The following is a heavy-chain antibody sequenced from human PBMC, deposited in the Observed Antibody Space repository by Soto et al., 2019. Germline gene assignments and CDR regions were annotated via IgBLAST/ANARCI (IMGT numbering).Heavy chain of an antibody. CDR3: ARDLVSGVDTAMVTWFDP. Sequence: ASVKVSCKASGYTFTSYGISWVRQAPGQGLEWMGWISAYNGNTNYAQKLQGRVTMTTDTSTSTAYMELRSLRSDDTAVYYCARDLVSGVDTAMVTWFDPWGQGTLVTVSS. V-gene: IGHV1-18*04. CDR2: ISAYNGNT. D-gene: IGHD5-18*01. J-gene: IGHJ5*02. CDR1: GYTFTSYG.